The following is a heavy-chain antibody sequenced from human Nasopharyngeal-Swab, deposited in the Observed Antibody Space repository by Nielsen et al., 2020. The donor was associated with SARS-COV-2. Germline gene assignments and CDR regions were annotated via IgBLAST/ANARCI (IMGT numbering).Heavy chain of an antibody. Sequence: GESLKISCAASGFTFSSYSMNWVRQAPGKGLEWVAVISYDGSNKYYADSVKGRFTISRDNSKNTLYLQMNSLRAEDTAVYYCARDRGIAVANNWFDPWGQGTLVTVSS. D-gene: IGHD6-19*01. CDR3: ARDRGIAVANNWFDP. CDR2: ISYDGSNK. V-gene: IGHV3-30*03. CDR1: GFTFSSYS. J-gene: IGHJ5*02.